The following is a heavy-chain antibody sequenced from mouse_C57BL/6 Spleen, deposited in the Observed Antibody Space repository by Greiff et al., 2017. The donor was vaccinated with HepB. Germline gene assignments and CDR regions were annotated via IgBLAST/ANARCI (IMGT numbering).Heavy chain of an antibody. V-gene: IGHV1-18*01. CDR1: GYTFTDYN. CDR2: INPNNGGT. CDR3: ARVYDYDDGAWFAY. Sequence: EVQLQQSGPELVKPGASVKIPCKASGYTFTDYNMDWVKQSHGKSLEWIGDINPNNGGTIYNQKFKGKATLTVDKSSSTAYMELRSLTSEDTAVYYCARVYDYDDGAWFAYWGQGTLVTVSA. J-gene: IGHJ3*01. D-gene: IGHD2-4*01.